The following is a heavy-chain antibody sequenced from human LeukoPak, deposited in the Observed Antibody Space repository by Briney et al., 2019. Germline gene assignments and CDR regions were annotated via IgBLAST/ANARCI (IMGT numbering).Heavy chain of an antibody. D-gene: IGHD5-12*01. CDR3: ARHDSGYDAFDY. V-gene: IGHV3-21*01. CDR2: ISSSSSYI. Sequence: GGSLRLSCAASGFTFSTYNMNWVRQAPGKGLEWVSSISSSSSYIYYTDSVKGRFTISRDNAKNTLYLQMNSLRAEDTAVYYCARHDSGYDAFDYWGQGTLVTVSS. CDR1: GFTFSTYN. J-gene: IGHJ4*02.